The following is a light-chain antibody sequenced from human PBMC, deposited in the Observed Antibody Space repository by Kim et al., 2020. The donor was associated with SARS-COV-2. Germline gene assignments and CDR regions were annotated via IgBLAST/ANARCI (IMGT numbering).Light chain of an antibody. Sequence: DIQMTQSPSSLSASVGDRVTITCRASRSINTYLSWYQQKPGQAPKVLIYAASSLRSGVPSRFSGSGSGTDFTLTISTLQPEDFATYYCQQTYSGRTFGQGTKVDIK. J-gene: IGKJ1*01. CDR2: AAS. CDR3: QQTYSGRT. V-gene: IGKV1-39*01. CDR1: RSINTY.